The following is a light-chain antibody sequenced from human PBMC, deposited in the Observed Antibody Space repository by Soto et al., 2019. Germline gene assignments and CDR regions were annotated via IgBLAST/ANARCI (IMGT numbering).Light chain of an antibody. Sequence: QSVLTQPASVSGSPGQSITISCTGTSSDIGGYKYVSWYQQYPGKAPKLMIFGVSDRPSGVSNRFSGSKSGTTASLTISGLQAEDEADYYCSSYKTSSTVVVLGGGTQLTVL. CDR1: SSDIGGYKY. V-gene: IGLV2-14*01. CDR3: SSYKTSSTVVV. J-gene: IGLJ2*01. CDR2: GVS.